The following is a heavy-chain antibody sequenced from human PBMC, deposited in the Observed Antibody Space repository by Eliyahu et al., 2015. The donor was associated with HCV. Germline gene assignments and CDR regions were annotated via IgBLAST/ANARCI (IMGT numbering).Heavy chain of an antibody. CDR1: GXSISSYY. Sequence: QVQLQESGPGLVKPSETLSLTCTXSGXSISSYYWSWIRQPPGEGLEWIGYMHYSGSTNYNPSLKSRVALSVDTSKNQFSLRLSSVTAADTAVYYCASGGGGIAVTGTGGWFDPWGQGTLVTVSS. J-gene: IGHJ5*02. CDR3: ASGGGGIAVTGTGGWFDP. V-gene: IGHV4-59*01. D-gene: IGHD6-19*01. CDR2: MHYSGST.